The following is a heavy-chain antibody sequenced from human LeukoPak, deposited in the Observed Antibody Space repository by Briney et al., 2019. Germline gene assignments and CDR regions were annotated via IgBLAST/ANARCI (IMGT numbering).Heavy chain of an antibody. D-gene: IGHD1-26*01. CDR3: ARAPVSGSYYVQYYYYGMDV. J-gene: IGHJ6*02. CDR1: GFTFSSYW. V-gene: IGHV3-74*01. CDR2: INSDWSST. Sequence: GGSLRLSCAASGFTFSSYWMHWVRQAPGKGLVWVSRINSDWSSTSYADSVKGRFTISRDNAKNSLYLQMNSLRAEDTALYHCARAPVSGSYYVQYYYYGMDVWGQGTTVTVSS.